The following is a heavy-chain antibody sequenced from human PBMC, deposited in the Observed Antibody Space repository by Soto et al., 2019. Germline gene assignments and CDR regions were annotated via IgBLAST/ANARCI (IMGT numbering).Heavy chain of an antibody. V-gene: IGHV3-30-3*01. CDR3: ARDRRDGYNTSPWGDAFDI. J-gene: IGHJ3*02. D-gene: IGHD5-12*01. CDR1: GFTFSSYA. CDR2: ISYDGSNK. Sequence: QVQLVESGGGVVQPGRSLRLSGAASGFTFSSYAMHWVREAPGKGLEWVAVISYDGSNKYYADSVKGRFTISRDNSKNTLYLQMNSLRAEDTAVYYCARDRRDGYNTSPWGDAFDIWGQGTMVTVSS.